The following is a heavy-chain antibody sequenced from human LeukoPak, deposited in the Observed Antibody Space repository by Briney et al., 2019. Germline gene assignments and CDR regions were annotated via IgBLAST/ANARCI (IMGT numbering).Heavy chain of an antibody. J-gene: IGHJ5*02. Sequence: PSETLSLTCTVSGGSVSSGSYYWSWIRQPPGKGLEWIGCIYYSGSTNYNPSLQSRVTISVDTSKNQFSLKLSSVTAADTAVYYCARDRIVGVTHWFDPWGQGTLVTVSS. CDR1: GGSVSSGSYY. CDR2: IYYSGST. V-gene: IGHV4-61*01. D-gene: IGHD1-26*01. CDR3: ARDRIVGVTHWFDP.